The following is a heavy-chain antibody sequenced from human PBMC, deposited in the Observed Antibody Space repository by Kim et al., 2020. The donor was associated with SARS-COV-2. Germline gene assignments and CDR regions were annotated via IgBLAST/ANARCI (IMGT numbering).Heavy chain of an antibody. Sequence: ASVKVSCKASGYTFINYYIHWVRQAPGQGLEWMGMINPNDGSTTYAQRFQGRVTMTRDTSTSTVYMELTNLSSEGTAVYYCARHNRRKGFVGLAFSYF. CDR1: GYTFINYY. D-gene: IGHD3-3*01. CDR2: INPNDGST. CDR3: ARHNRRKGFVGLAFSYF. V-gene: IGHV1-46*01. J-gene: IGHJ4*01.